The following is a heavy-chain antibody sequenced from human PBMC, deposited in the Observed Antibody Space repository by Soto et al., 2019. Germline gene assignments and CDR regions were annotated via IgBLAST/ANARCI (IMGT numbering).Heavy chain of an antibody. J-gene: IGHJ4*02. CDR3: AKPSGGSYPESRVFDS. D-gene: IGHD1-26*01. CDR1: GFTFYSSA. Sequence: LRLSCAASGFTFYSSAMSWVRQAPGKGLEWVSAISTTGGNTLYADSVKGRFTISRDNSKNTLYLQMNSLRAEDTAIYYCAKPSGGSYPESRVFDSWGQGTRVTVSS. V-gene: IGHV3-23*01. CDR2: ISTTGGNT.